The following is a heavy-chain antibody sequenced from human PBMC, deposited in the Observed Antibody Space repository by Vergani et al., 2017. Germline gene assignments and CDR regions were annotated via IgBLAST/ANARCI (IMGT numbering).Heavy chain of an antibody. Sequence: QVQLVESGGGVVQPGRSLRLSCAASGFTFSSYGMHWVRQAPGKGLEWVAVISYDGSNKYYADSVKGRFTISRDNAKNSLYLQMNSLRAEDTALYYCAKGSSSSGYYYGMDVWGQGTTVTVSS. CDR1: GFTFSSYG. J-gene: IGHJ6*02. CDR2: ISYDGSNK. D-gene: IGHD6-6*01. V-gene: IGHV3-30*18. CDR3: AKGSSSSGYYYGMDV.